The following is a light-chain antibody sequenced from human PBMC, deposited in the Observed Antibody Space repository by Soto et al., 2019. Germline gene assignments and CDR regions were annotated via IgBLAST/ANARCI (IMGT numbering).Light chain of an antibody. V-gene: IGKV3-20*01. J-gene: IGKJ3*01. CDR3: QQYRSSPPRVT. CDR1: QSFSSSY. CDR2: GAS. Sequence: EIVLTQSPGTLSLSPGERGTRSCRASQSFSSSYLSWYQQKPGQAPRLLIYGASSRATGIPDRFSGSGSGTDFTLTISRLELVDFAVYYCQQYRSSPPRVTFGPGTKVDIK.